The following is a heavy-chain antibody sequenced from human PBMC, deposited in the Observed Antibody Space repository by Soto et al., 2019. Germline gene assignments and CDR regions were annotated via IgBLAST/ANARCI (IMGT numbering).Heavy chain of an antibody. CDR1: GYTFTSYD. CDR2: MNPNSGNT. J-gene: IGHJ4*02. CDR3: ARGRFTMVRGVNFY. D-gene: IGHD3-10*01. Sequence: ASVKVSCKASGYTFTSYDINWVRQATGQGLEWMGWMNPNSGNTGYAQKFQGRVTMTRKTSISTADMELSSLRSEDTAVYYCARGRFTMVRGVNFYWGQGTLVTVSS. V-gene: IGHV1-8*01.